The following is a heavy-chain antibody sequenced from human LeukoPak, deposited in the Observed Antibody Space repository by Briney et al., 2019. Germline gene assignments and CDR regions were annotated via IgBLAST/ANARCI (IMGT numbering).Heavy chain of an antibody. J-gene: IGHJ6*03. CDR3: GREWLGGPSPVYYYYYYMDV. CDR1: GYTFTSYG. CDR2: ISAYIGNT. D-gene: IGHD6-19*01. Sequence: GASVKVSCKASGYTFTSYGISWVRQAPGQGLEWMGRISAYIGNTNYAQKLQGRVTMTTDTSTSTAYMELRSLTSDDTAVYYCGREWLGGPSPVYYYYYYMDVWGKGTTVTVSS. V-gene: IGHV1-18*01.